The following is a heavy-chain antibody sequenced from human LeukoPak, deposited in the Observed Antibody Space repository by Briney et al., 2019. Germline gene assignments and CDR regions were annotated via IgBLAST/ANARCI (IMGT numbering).Heavy chain of an antibody. CDR2: ISAYNGNT. J-gene: IGHJ4*02. V-gene: IGHV1-18*01. CDR1: GYTFTSYG. D-gene: IGHD3-22*01. CDR3: ARNILPYYYDSSGYSMFGY. Sequence: GASVKVSCKASGYTFTSYGISWVRQAPGQGLEWMGWISAYNGNTNYAQKLQGRVTMTTDTSTSTAYMELRSLRSDDTAVYYCARNILPYYYDSSGYSMFGYWGQGTLVTVSS.